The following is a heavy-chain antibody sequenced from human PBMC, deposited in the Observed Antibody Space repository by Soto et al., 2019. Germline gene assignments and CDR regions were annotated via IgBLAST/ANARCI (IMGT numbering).Heavy chain of an antibody. Sequence: GSLRLSCAASGFTFSPYAMTWVRQAPGKGLEWVSYISSSSSTIYYADSVKGRFTISRDNAKNSLYLQMNSLRDEDTAVYYCARGNPITMIVVVAPDFDYWGQGTLVTVSS. CDR3: ARGNPITMIVVVAPDFDY. CDR2: ISSSSSTI. D-gene: IGHD3-22*01. V-gene: IGHV3-48*02. J-gene: IGHJ4*02. CDR1: GFTFSPYA.